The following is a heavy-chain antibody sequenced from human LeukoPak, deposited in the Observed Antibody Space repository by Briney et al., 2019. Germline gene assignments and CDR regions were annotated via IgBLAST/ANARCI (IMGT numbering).Heavy chain of an antibody. CDR1: GGSISNYF. V-gene: IGHV4-59*08. CDR2: IYSSGST. J-gene: IGHJ4*02. Sequence: SETLSLTCTVSGGSISNYFWTWIRQPPGKGLEWIGYIYSSGSTYYNPSLKSRVTISVDTSKNRFSLKLSTVTAADTAVYYCARRPTGDPKFDYWGQGTLVTVSS. CDR3: ARRPTGDPKFDY. D-gene: IGHD7-27*01.